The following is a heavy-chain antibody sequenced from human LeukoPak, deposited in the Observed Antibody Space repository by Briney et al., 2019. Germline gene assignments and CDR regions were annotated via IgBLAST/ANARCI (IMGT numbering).Heavy chain of an antibody. CDR3: AKGGYCTNGVCYTYYYYYGMDV. D-gene: IGHD2-8*01. Sequence: GGSLRLSCAASAFTFSSYGMHWVRQAPGKGLEWVAVISYDGSNKYYADSVKGRFTISRDNSKNTLYLQMNSLRAEDTAVYYCAKGGYCTNGVCYTYYYYYGMDVWGQGTTVTVSS. V-gene: IGHV3-30*18. CDR1: AFTFSSYG. CDR2: ISYDGSNK. J-gene: IGHJ6*02.